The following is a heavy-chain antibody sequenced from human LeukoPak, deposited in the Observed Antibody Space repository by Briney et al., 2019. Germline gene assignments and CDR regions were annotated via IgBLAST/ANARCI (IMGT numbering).Heavy chain of an antibody. Sequence: GGSLRLSCAASGFTFSSYGMHWVRQAPGKGLEWVAFIRYDGTNKYYADSVKGRFTISRDNSKNTLYLQMNSLRVEDTAVYYCAKVQWEKRDDAFDVWGQGTLVTVSS. CDR2: IRYDGTNK. CDR1: GFTFSSYG. D-gene: IGHD1-26*01. V-gene: IGHV3-30*02. J-gene: IGHJ3*01. CDR3: AKVQWEKRDDAFDV.